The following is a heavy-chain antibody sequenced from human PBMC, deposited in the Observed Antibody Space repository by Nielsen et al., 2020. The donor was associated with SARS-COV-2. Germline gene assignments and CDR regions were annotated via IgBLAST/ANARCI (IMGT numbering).Heavy chain of an antibody. V-gene: IGHV3-23*01. D-gene: IGHD4-17*01. CDR1: GFTFSSYA. CDR2: ISGSGGST. Sequence: GESLKISCAASGFTFSSYAMGWVRQAPGKGLEWVSAISGSGGSTYYADSVKGRFTISRDNSKNTLYLQMNSLRAEDTAVYYCVDGEYGDYVWGQGTLVTVSS. CDR3: VDGEYGDYV. J-gene: IGHJ4*02.